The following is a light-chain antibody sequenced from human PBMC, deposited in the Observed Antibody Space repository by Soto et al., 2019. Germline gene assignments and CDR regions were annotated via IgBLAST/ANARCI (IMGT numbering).Light chain of an antibody. J-gene: IGKJ1*01. CDR2: WAS. V-gene: IGKV4-1*01. Sequence: DIVMTQSPDSLAVSLGERATINCKPSRSVLYSPNNKNYLAWYQQKPGRPPKLLIYWASTRESGVPDRFSGSGSGTDFTLTISSLQAEDVAVYYCQKYLTPPQTFGRGTKVEIK. CDR1: RSVLYSPNNKNY. CDR3: QKYLTPPQT.